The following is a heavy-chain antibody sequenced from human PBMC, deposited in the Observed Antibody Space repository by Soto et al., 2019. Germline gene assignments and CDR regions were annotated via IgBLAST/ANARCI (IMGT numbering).Heavy chain of an antibody. V-gene: IGHV4-59*08. CDR2: IYYSGST. Sequence: SETLSLTCTVSGVSIISYYWSWIRQPPGKGLEWIGYIYYSGSTNYNPSLKSRVTISVDTSKNQFSLKLSSVTAADTAVYYCARLLWSRGDWFDPWGQGTLVTVS. CDR3: ARLLWSRGDWFDP. CDR1: GVSIISYY. D-gene: IGHD3-10*01. J-gene: IGHJ5*02.